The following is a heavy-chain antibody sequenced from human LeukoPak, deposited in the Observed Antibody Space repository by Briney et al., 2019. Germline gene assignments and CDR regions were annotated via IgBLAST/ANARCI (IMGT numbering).Heavy chain of an antibody. CDR1: GYTFTGYY. D-gene: IGHD6-19*01. V-gene: IGHV1-2*02. J-gene: IGHJ4*02. CDR2: INPNSGGT. CDR3: ARGLAVAGVITGY. Sequence: ASVKVSCKASGYTFTGYYMHWVRQAPGQGLEWMGWINPNSGGTNYAQKFQGRVTMTRDTSISTAYMELSRLRSDDTAVYYCARGLAVAGVITGYWGQGTLVTVSS.